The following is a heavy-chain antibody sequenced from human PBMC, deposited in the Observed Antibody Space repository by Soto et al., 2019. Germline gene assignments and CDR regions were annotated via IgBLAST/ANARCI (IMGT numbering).Heavy chain of an antibody. Sequence: GGSLRLSCAASGFTFSSYSMNWVRQAPGKGLEWVSYISSSSSTIYYADSVKGRFTISRDNAKNSLYLQMNSLRDEDTAVYYCARESRQLYCSGVSCYSSEYFQHWGQGTLVTVSS. J-gene: IGHJ1*01. CDR3: ARESRQLYCSGVSCYSSEYFQH. CDR2: ISSSSSTI. CDR1: GFTFSSYS. V-gene: IGHV3-48*02. D-gene: IGHD2-15*01.